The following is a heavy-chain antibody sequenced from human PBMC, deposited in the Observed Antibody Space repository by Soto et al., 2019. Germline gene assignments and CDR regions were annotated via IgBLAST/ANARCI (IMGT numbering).Heavy chain of an antibody. V-gene: IGHV3-49*03. J-gene: IGHJ4*02. CDR1: GFTFGDYA. Sequence: GGSLRLSCTASGFTFGDYAMSWFRQAPGKGLEWVGFIRSKAYGGTTEYAASVKGRFTISRDDSKSIAYLQMDSLKTEDTAVYYCTRDTWIQLWFDYWGQGTLVTVSS. CDR2: IRSKAYGGTT. CDR3: TRDTWIQLWFDY. D-gene: IGHD5-18*01.